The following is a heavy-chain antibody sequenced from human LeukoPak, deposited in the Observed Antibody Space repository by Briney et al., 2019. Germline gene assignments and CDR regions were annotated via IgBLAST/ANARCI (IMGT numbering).Heavy chain of an antibody. V-gene: IGHV4-59*01. CDR1: GGSISSYY. CDR2: IYYSGST. Sequence: SETLSLTCTVSGGSISSYYWSWIRQPPGKGQEWIGHIYYSGSTNYNPSLKSRVTISVDTSKNQFSLKLSSVTAADTAVYYCARAGYYSAFDYWGQGTLVTVSS. CDR3: ARAGYYSAFDY. D-gene: IGHD3-22*01. J-gene: IGHJ4*02.